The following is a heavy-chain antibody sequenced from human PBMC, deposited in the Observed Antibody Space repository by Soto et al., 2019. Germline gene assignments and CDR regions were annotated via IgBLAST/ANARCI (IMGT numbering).Heavy chain of an antibody. Sequence: EVQMLESGGGLVHPGGSLRLSCAASGFTFSNYAMNWVRQAPGKGLEWVSSISGSGRNTYYADSVKGRLTISRDSSKNTLYLQMNSLRVEDTGVYCCAKDLNGSGSFTSYYHYGMDVWGQGTTVTVSS. D-gene: IGHD3-10*01. J-gene: IGHJ6*02. CDR1: GFTFSNYA. V-gene: IGHV3-23*01. CDR3: AKDLNGSGSFTSYYHYGMDV. CDR2: ISGSGRNT.